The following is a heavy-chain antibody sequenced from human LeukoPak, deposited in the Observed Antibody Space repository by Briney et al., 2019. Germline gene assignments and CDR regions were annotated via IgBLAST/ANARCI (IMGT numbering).Heavy chain of an antibody. CDR1: GGSFSGYY. CDR2: INHSGST. Sequence: PSETLSLTCAVYGGSFSGYYWSWIRQPPGKGLEWIGEINHSGSTNYNPSLKSRVTISVDTSKNQFSLKLSSVTAADTAVYYCARLGDYDFWSGYPNWFDPWGQGTLVTVSS. D-gene: IGHD3-3*01. CDR3: ARLGDYDFWSGYPNWFDP. V-gene: IGHV4-34*01. J-gene: IGHJ5*02.